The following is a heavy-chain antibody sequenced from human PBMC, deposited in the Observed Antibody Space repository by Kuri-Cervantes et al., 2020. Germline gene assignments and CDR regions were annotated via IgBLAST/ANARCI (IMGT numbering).Heavy chain of an antibody. CDR2: MNPNSGNT. CDR1: GYTFTNFG. CDR3: ARQVSSWYWFDP. Sequence: ASVKVSCKASGYTFTNFGISWVRQAPGQGLEWMGWMNPNSGNTGYAQKFQGRVTMTRNTSISTAYMELSGLRFEDTAVYYCARQVSSWYWFDPWGQGTLVTVSS. D-gene: IGHD6-13*01. V-gene: IGHV1-8*02. J-gene: IGHJ5*02.